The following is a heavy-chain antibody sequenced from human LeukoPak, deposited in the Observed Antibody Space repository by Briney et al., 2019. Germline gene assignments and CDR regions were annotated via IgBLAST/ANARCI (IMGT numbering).Heavy chain of an antibody. V-gene: IGHV4-34*01. CDR1: GGSFSGYY. D-gene: IGHD1-26*01. J-gene: IGHJ5*02. CDR2: INHSGST. Sequence: SETLSLTCAVYGGSFSGYYWSWIRQPPGKGLEWIGEINHSGSTNYNPSLKSRVTISVDTSKNQFSLKLSSVTAADTAVYYCARVSGPPAWFDPWGQGTLVTVSS. CDR3: ARVSGPPAWFDP.